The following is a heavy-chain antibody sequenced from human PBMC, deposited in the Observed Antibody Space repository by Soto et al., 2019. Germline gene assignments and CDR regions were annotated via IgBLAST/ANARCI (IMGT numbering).Heavy chain of an antibody. CDR2: IYNGGST. CDR1: GDSVSIVGFQ. Sequence: PSETLSLTCTVSGDSVSIVGFQWACLRRPPGKGLEWIGYIYNGGSTYYRPSLESRMHMSLDATRTHYSLRLTSVTAEDTAVYFCARAPFGLDTISYFDYWGQGKLVTVSS. CDR3: ARAPFGLDTISYFDY. J-gene: IGHJ4*02. V-gene: IGHV4-30-4*01. D-gene: IGHD3-10*01.